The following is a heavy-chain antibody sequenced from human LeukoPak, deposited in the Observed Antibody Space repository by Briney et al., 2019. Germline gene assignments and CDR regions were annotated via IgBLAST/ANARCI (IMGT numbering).Heavy chain of an antibody. J-gene: IGHJ4*02. V-gene: IGHV2-5*02. Sequence: SGPTLVKPTQTLKLTCTFSGFSLSTTGVGVGWIRQPPGKALEWLALIYWDADKRYNSSLKRRLTIIKDTSKNQVVLTLTGLDPLDTATYYCAYTSTVVTPFDSWGQGILVTVSS. CDR2: IYWDADK. D-gene: IGHD4-23*01. CDR1: GFSLSTTGVG. CDR3: AYTSTVVTPFDS.